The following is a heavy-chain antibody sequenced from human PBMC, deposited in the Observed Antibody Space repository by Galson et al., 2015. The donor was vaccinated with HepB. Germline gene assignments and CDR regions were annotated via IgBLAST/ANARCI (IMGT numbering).Heavy chain of an antibody. CDR3: ATNTPAAVMRASGMDV. V-gene: IGHV3-21*01. J-gene: IGHJ6*02. CDR2: STNYI. D-gene: IGHD2-2*01. Sequence: STNYIYYADSVKGRFTVSIDNAKNSLFLQMNSLRAEDTAVYYCATNTPAAVMRASGMDVWGQGTAVTVSS.